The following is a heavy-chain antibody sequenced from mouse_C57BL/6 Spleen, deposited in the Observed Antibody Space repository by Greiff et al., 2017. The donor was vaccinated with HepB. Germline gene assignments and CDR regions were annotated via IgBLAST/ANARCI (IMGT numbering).Heavy chain of an antibody. Sequence: VQLQQSGPELVKPGASVKISCKASGYTFTDYYMNWVKQSHGKSLEWIGDINPNNGGTSYNQKFKGKATLTVDKSSSTAYMELRSLTSEDSAVYYCARTYYSNYEDYWGQGTTLTVSS. V-gene: IGHV1-26*01. D-gene: IGHD2-5*01. CDR3: ARTYYSNYEDY. CDR1: GYTFTDYY. J-gene: IGHJ2*01. CDR2: INPNNGGT.